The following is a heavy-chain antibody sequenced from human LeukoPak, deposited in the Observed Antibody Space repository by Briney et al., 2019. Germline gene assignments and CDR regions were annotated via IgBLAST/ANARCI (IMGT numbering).Heavy chain of an antibody. CDR1: GGSINSYY. V-gene: IGHV4-59*08. D-gene: IGHD3-22*01. CDR3: ARRITSSGYYRDDS. CDR2: IFYSGST. Sequence: SETLSLTCTVSGGSINSYYWLWIRQPPGKGLEWIGYIFYSGSTNYNPSLKSRVTISVDTSKNQFSLKLSSVTAADTAVYYCARRITSSGYYRDDSWGQGTLVTVSS. J-gene: IGHJ4*02.